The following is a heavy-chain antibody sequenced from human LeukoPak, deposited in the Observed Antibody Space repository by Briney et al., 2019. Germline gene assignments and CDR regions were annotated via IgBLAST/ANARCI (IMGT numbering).Heavy chain of an antibody. Sequence: AASVKVSCKASGYTFTSYYMHWVRQAPGQGLEWMGWINPNSGGTNYAQKFQGRVTVTRDTSISTAYMELSRLRSDDTAVYYCARVQSGSYANWFDPWGQGTLVTVSS. CDR3: ARVQSGSYANWFDP. D-gene: IGHD1-26*01. J-gene: IGHJ5*02. V-gene: IGHV1-2*02. CDR1: GYTFTSYY. CDR2: INPNSGGT.